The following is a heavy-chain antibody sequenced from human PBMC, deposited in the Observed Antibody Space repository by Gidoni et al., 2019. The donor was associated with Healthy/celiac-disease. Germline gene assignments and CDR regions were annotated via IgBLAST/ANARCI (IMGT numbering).Heavy chain of an antibody. Sequence: EVQLLESGGGLVQPGGSLRLSCSSSGFTFISYAMRLVRQAPGKGLEWVSGISGSGGSTYYADSGKGRFTISRDNSKNTLYLQMNSLRAEDTAVYYCAKGTHLWFRELLLNYYYYYGMDVWGQGTTVTVSS. CDR2: ISGSGGST. CDR1: GFTFISYA. D-gene: IGHD3-10*01. V-gene: IGHV3-23*01. CDR3: AKGTHLWFRELLLNYYYYYGMDV. J-gene: IGHJ6*02.